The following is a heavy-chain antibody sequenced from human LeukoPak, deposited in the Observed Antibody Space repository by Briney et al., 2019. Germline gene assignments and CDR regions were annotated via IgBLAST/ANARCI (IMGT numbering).Heavy chain of an antibody. CDR2: INPSGCST. J-gene: IGHJ4*02. CDR3: ARAWESVAGNFGVIDY. CDR1: GYTFTSYY. V-gene: IGHV1-46*01. Sequence: ASVKVSCKASGYTFTSYYMHWVRQAPGQGLEGMGIINPSGCSTSYAQKFQGRVTMTSDTSTSTVYMELPSLTSEDTAVYYCARAWESVAGNFGVIDYWGQGTLVIVSS. D-gene: IGHD1-26*01.